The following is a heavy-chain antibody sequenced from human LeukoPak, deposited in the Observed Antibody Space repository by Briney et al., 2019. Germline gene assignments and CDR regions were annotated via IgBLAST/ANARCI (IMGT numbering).Heavy chain of an antibody. CDR3: ARASPRENSNYFYYYYGMDV. CDR2: IYYSGST. D-gene: IGHD4-11*01. J-gene: IGHJ6*02. CDR1: GGSISSGGYY. Sequence: PSQTLSLICTVSGGSISSGGYYWSWIRQHPGKGLEWIGYIYYSGSTYYNPSLKSRVTISVDTSKNQFSLKLSSVTAADTAVYYCARASPRENSNYFYYYYGMDVWGQGTTVTVSS. V-gene: IGHV4-31*03.